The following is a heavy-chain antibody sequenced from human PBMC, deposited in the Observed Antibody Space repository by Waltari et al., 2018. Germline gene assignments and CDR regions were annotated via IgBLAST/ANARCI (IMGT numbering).Heavy chain of an antibody. CDR3: ARHSSSSLYYYYGMDV. CDR1: GYTFPRYD. V-gene: IGHV1-8*03. CDR2: MNPNSGNT. J-gene: IGHJ6*02. D-gene: IGHD6-6*01. Sequence: QVQLVQSGAEVTKPGASVKVSCTASGYTFPRYDINWVRQAPGQGLEWMGWMNPNSGNTGYAQKFQGRVTITRNTAISTAYMELSSLRSEDTAVYYCARHSSSSLYYYYGMDVWGQGTTVTVSS.